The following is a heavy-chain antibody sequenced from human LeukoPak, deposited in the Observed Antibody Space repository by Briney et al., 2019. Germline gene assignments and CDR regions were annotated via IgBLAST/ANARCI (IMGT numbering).Heavy chain of an antibody. V-gene: IGHV4-39*07. CDR3: ARDTFWSAYPSFDY. Sequence: SETLSLTCTVSGGSINSNNYYWGWIRQPPGKGLEWIGSIYYSGNTYYNPSLKSRVTISVDTSKSQFSLKLSSVTAADTAVYYCARDTFWSAYPSFDYWGQGTLVTVSS. CDR2: IYYSGNT. CDR1: GGSINSNNYY. D-gene: IGHD3-3*01. J-gene: IGHJ4*02.